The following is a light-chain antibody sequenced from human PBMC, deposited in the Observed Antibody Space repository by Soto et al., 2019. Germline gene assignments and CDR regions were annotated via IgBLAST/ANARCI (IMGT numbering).Light chain of an antibody. V-gene: IGLV2-14*01. J-gene: IGLJ1*01. CDR3: SSYTTASTLRV. Sequence: QSPLTQPASVSGSPGQSITISCTGTSSDIGDYNYVSWYKQHPGQAPKLLIYEVSNRPSGVSNRFSGTKSGDTASLAISGLQADDEADYYCSSYTTASTLRVFGTGTTLTVL. CDR1: SSDIGDYNY. CDR2: EVS.